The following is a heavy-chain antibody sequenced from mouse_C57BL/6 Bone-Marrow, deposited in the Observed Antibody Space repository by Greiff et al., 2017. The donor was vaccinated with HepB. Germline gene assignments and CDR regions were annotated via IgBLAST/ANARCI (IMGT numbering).Heavy chain of an antibody. V-gene: IGHV1-50*01. D-gene: IGHD4-1*01. CDR2: IDPSDSYT. J-gene: IGHJ3*01. Sequence: QVQLQQPGAELVKPGASVKLSCKASGYTFTSYWMQWVKQRPGQGLEWIGEIDPSDSYTNYNQKFKGKATLTVDTSSSTAYMQLSSLTSEDSAVYYCARRLGFAYGGQGTLVTVSA. CDR3: ARRLGFAY. CDR1: GYTFTSYW.